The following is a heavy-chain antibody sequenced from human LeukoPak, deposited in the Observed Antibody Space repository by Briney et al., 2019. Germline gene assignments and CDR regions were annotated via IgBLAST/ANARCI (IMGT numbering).Heavy chain of an antibody. CDR1: GFTFSSYS. D-gene: IGHD3-22*01. V-gene: IGHV3-48*01. J-gene: IGHJ4*02. CDR3: AREEDSSAIDY. Sequence: GGSLRLSCAASGFTFSSYSMNWVRQAPGKGLEWVSYISSSSSTIYYADSVKGRFTISRDNSKNTLYLQMNSLRAEDTAVYYCAREEDSSAIDYWGQGTLVTVSS. CDR2: ISSSSSTI.